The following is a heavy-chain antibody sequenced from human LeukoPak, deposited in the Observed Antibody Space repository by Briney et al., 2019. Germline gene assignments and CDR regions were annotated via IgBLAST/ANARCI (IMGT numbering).Heavy chain of an antibody. CDR3: ARAALTGVDP. J-gene: IGHJ5*02. CDR2: IYYSGST. Sequence: SETLSFTCTVSGGSISSHYWSWIRQPPGKGLEWIGYIYYSGSTNYNPSLKSRVTISVDTSKNQFSLKLSSVTAADTAVYYCARAALTGVDPWGQGTLVTVSS. CDR1: GGSISSHY. V-gene: IGHV4-59*11. D-gene: IGHD7-27*01.